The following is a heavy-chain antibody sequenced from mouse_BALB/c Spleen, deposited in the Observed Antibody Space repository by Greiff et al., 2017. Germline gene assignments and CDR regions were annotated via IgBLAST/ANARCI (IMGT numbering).Heavy chain of an antibody. CDR1: GFTFSSYG. CDR3: ARDQGGYGNFDY. D-gene: IGHD2-1*01. Sequence: VQLKESGGGLVQPGGSLKLSCAASGFTFSSYGMSWVRPTPDKRLELVATINSNGGSTYYPDSVKGRFTISRDNAKNTLYLQMSSLKSEDTAMYYCARDQGGYGNFDYWGQGTTLTVSS. J-gene: IGHJ2*01. V-gene: IGHV5-6-3*01. CDR2: INSNGGST.